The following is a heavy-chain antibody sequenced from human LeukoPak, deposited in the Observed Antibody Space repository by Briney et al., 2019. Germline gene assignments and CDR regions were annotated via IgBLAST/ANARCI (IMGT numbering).Heavy chain of an antibody. CDR3: ARGVAYCDFWSGYYTHYDAFDI. V-gene: IGHV1-8*01. D-gene: IGHD3-3*01. Sequence: ASVKVSCKASGYTFTSYDINWVRQATGQGLEWMGWMNPNSGNTGYAQKFQGRVTMTRNTSISTAYMELSSLRSEDTAVYYCARGVAYCDFWSGYYTHYDAFDIWGQGTMVTVSS. CDR1: GYTFTSYD. CDR2: MNPNSGNT. J-gene: IGHJ3*02.